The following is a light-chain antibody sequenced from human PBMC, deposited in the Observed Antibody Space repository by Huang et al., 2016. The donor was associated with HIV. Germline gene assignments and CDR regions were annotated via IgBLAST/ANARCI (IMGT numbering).Light chain of an antibody. CDR1: QSIRND. V-gene: IGKV1-39*01. Sequence: DVQMTQSPPSVSASVGARVTITCRASQSIRNDLNLYQKRPGEAPKLLIYAASSLQSGVPSRFSGGGSGTDFALTISSLQPEDFATYYCHQSYNNPWTFGQGTKVESK. CDR2: AAS. J-gene: IGKJ1*01. CDR3: HQSYNNPWT.